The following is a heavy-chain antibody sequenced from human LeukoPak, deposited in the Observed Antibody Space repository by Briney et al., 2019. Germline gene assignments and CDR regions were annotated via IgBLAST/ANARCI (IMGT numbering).Heavy chain of an antibody. Sequence: GGSLRLSCAASGFTFSSYNMNWVRQAPGRGLEWVSSITSGSSYIYYADSVKGRFTISRDNAKNSLYLQMDSLRAEDTAVYYCARDFEFGSAAGTPNWGQGTLVTVSS. CDR3: ARDFEFGSAAGTPN. D-gene: IGHD6-13*01. V-gene: IGHV3-21*01. CDR2: ITSGSSYI. J-gene: IGHJ4*02. CDR1: GFTFSSYN.